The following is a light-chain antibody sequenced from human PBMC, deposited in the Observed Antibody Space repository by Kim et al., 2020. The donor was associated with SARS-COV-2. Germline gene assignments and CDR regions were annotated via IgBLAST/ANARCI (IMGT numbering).Light chain of an antibody. V-gene: IGLV3-9*01. CDR3: QVWDSSSWV. J-gene: IGLJ3*02. Sequence: SVALGQTARITCGENNIGSKNVHWFQQKPGQAPVLVIYRDRTRPSGIPERFSGSNSGNTATLTISRAQAGDEADYYCQVWDSSSWVFGGGTQLTVL. CDR2: RDR. CDR1: NIGSKN.